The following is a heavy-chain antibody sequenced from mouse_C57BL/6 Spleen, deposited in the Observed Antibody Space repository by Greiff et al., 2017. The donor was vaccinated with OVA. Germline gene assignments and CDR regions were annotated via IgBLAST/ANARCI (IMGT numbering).Heavy chain of an antibody. Sequence: EVQLQQSGPELVKPGASVKMSCKASGYTFTDYNMHWVKQSHGKSLEWIGYINPNNGGTSYNQKFKGKATLTVNKSSSTAYMELRSLTSEDSAVYYCARSGYYQYYFDYWGQGTTLTVSS. CDR1: GYTFTDYN. CDR3: ARSGYYQYYFDY. D-gene: IGHD3-1*01. V-gene: IGHV1-22*01. J-gene: IGHJ2*01. CDR2: INPNNGGT.